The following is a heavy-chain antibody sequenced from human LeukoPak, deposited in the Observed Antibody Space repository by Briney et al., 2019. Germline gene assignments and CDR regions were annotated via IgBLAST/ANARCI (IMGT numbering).Heavy chain of an antibody. CDR3: AKDRGYDFWSGYADAFDI. V-gene: IGHV3-23*01. CDR2: ISGSGGST. CDR1: GFTFRRHA. Sequence: GGPLRLSCAASGFTFRRHAMSWVRQAPGKGLEWVSAISGSGGSTYYADSVKGRFTISRDNSKNTLYLQMNSLRAEDTAVYYCAKDRGYDFWSGYADAFDIWGQGTMVTVSS. J-gene: IGHJ3*02. D-gene: IGHD3-3*01.